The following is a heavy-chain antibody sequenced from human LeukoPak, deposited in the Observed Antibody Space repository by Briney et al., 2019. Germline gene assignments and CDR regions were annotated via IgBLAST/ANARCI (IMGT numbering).Heavy chain of an antibody. J-gene: IGHJ4*02. V-gene: IGHV4-39*01. CDR1: GGSISSSSYN. Sequence: SETLSLTCTVSGGSISSSSYNWGWIRQPPGKGLEWIGSIYYSGSTYYNPSLKSRVTISVDTSKNQFSLKLSSVTAADTAVYYCASQGGYFDYWGQGTLVTVSS. D-gene: IGHD3-16*01. CDR2: IYYSGST. CDR3: ASQGGYFDY.